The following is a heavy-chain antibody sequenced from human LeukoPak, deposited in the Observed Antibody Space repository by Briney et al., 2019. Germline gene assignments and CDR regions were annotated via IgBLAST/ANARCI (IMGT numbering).Heavy chain of an antibody. J-gene: IGHJ4*02. CDR2: IYPGDPDT. D-gene: IGHD5-12*01. V-gene: IGHV5-51*01. Sequence: GESLKISCKGSGYSFTSYWIGWVRQMPGKGLEWMGIIYPGDPDTRYSPSFQGQVTISADKSISTAYLQWSSLKASDTAMYYCARQKGLGGYSGYEPFDYWGQGTLVTVSS. CDR3: ARQKGLGGYSGYEPFDY. CDR1: GYSFTSYW.